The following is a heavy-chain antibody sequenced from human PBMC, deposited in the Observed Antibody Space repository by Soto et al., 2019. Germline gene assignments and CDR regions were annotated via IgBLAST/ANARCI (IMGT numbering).Heavy chain of an antibody. CDR3: ATVYCSGGSSFNWFDP. V-gene: IGHV1-69*01. Sequence: QVQLVQSGAEVKKPGSSVKVSCKASGGTFSSYAISWVRQAPGHGLEWMGGIIPIFDTASYAQKFQGRVTITADESTSTAYMELSSLRSEDTAVYYCATVYCSGGSSFNWFDPWGQGCLVTVSS. CDR1: GGTFSSYA. D-gene: IGHD2-15*01. J-gene: IGHJ5*02. CDR2: IIPIFDTA.